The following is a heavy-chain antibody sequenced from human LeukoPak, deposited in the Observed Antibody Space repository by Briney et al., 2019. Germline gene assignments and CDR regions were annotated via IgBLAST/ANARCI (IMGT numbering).Heavy chain of an antibody. J-gene: IGHJ6*02. V-gene: IGHV5-51*01. CDR2: IYPGDSDT. CDR3: ARHPSPRGYYYYGMDV. CDR1: GYSFTSYW. Sequence: GESLKISCKGSGYSFTSYWIGWVRQMPGKGLERMGIIYPGDSDTRYSPSFQGQVTISADKSISTAYLQWSSLKASDTAMYYCARHPSPRGYYYYGMDVWGQGTTVTVSS. D-gene: IGHD3-10*01.